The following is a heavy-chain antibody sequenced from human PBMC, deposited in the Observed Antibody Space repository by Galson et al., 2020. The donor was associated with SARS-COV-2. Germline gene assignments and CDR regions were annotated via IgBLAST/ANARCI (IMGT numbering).Heavy chain of an antibody. D-gene: IGHD1-1*01. CDR1: GFTFSIHA. V-gene: IGHV3-23*01. CDR3: AKDQTSGNGRYDAFDI. J-gene: IGHJ3*02. Sequence: GGSLRLSCAASGFTFSIHAMSWVRQAPGKGLEWVSTEGSGTYYADSVKGRFTISRDNSKNTLYLQMNSLTAEDTAVYYCAKDQTSGNGRYDAFDIWGQGTMVTVSS. CDR2: EGSGT.